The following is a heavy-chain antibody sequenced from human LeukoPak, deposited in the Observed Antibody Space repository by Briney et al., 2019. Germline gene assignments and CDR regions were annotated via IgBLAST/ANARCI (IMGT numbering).Heavy chain of an antibody. Sequence: ASVKVSCKASGYTFTGYYMHWVRQAPGQGLEWMGLINPNSGGTNYAQKFQGRVTMTRDTSISTAYMELSRLRSDDTAVYYCARSEDFCTGGVCYFHWGQGTLVTVSS. CDR2: INPNSGGT. CDR3: ARSEDFCTGGVCYFH. CDR1: GYTFTGYY. V-gene: IGHV1-2*02. J-gene: IGHJ4*02. D-gene: IGHD2-8*02.